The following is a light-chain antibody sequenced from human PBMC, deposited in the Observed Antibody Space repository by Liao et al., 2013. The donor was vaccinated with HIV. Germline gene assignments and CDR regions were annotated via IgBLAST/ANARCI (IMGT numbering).Light chain of an antibody. Sequence: SYELTQPPSVSVSPGQTARITCSGDALPKQYAYWYQQKPGQAPVMLIYKDSERPSGIPERFSGSSSGTTVTLTISGTQAMDEADYYCQAWDRNTVVFGGGTKLTVL. J-gene: IGLJ2*01. V-gene: IGLV3-25*02. CDR2: KDS. CDR1: ALPKQY. CDR3: QAWDRNTVV.